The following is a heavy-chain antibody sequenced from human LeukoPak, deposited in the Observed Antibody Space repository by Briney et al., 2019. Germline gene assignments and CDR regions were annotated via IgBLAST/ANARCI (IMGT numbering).Heavy chain of an antibody. Sequence: ASVKVSCKASGYTFTRYVINWVRQAPGQGLEWMGWISPYNGNTNYAQKLQGTVTMTTDTSTSTAYMELRSLRSDDTAVYYCARDRASGIVDYWGQGTLVTISS. V-gene: IGHV1-18*01. CDR1: GYTFTRYV. CDR3: ARDRASGIVDY. CDR2: ISPYNGNT. D-gene: IGHD6-13*01. J-gene: IGHJ4*02.